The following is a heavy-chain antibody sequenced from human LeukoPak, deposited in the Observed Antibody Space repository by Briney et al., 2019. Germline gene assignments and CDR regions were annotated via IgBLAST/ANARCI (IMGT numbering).Heavy chain of an antibody. Sequence: GRSLRLSCAASGFTFSSYGMHWVRQAPGKGLEWVAVISYDGSNKYYADSVKGRLTISRDNSKNTLYLQMNSLRAEDTAVYYCAKDSSGWIEYYFDYWGQGTLVTVSS. CDR2: ISYDGSNK. J-gene: IGHJ4*02. D-gene: IGHD6-19*01. CDR1: GFTFSSYG. CDR3: AKDSSGWIEYYFDY. V-gene: IGHV3-30*18.